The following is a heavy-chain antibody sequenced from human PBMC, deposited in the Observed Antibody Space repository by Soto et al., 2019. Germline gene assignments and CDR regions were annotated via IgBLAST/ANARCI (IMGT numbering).Heavy chain of an antibody. J-gene: IGHJ4*02. D-gene: IGHD6-19*01. CDR1: GFTFDDYA. Sequence: EVQLVESGGGLVQPGRSLRLSCAASGFTFDDYAMHWVRQAPGKGLEWVSGISWNSGSIGYADSVKGRFTISRDNAKNSQYLQMNRLGAEDTALYYCAKVTENGSGWYTFDYWGQGTLVTVSS. CDR2: ISWNSGSI. V-gene: IGHV3-9*01. CDR3: AKVTENGSGWYTFDY.